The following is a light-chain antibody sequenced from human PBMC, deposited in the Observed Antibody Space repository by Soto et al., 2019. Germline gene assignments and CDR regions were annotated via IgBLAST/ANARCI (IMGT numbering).Light chain of an antibody. J-gene: IGLJ2*01. CDR1: SHNVGGYNY. CDR3: SSYTSSSSVV. V-gene: IGLV2-14*01. Sequence: QSALTQPASVSGSPGQSITISCTGTSHNVGGYNYVSWYQQHPGKAPKLMIYEVSNRPSGVSNRFSGSKSGNTASLTISGLQAEDEADYYCSSYTSSSSVVFGGGTQLTVL. CDR2: EVS.